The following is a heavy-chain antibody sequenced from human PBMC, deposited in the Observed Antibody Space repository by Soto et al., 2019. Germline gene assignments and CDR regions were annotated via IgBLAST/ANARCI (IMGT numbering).Heavy chain of an antibody. CDR3: AGYGDYSY. CDR1: GFTFSSYG. Sequence: GGSLRLSCAASGFTFSSYGMNWVRQAPGKGPEWISYISSSGGTTYYADSVKGRFTISRDNAKNSLFLQMSSLRAEDTAVYYCAGYGDYSYWGQGTLVTVSS. CDR2: ISSSGGTT. D-gene: IGHD4-17*01. V-gene: IGHV3-48*01. J-gene: IGHJ4*02.